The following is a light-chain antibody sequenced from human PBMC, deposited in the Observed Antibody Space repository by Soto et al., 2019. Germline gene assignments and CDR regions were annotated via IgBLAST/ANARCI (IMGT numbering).Light chain of an antibody. CDR2: EGS. V-gene: IGLV2-23*01. J-gene: IGLJ2*01. CDR3: CSYAGSSTSHVV. CDR1: SSDVGSYNL. Sequence: QSVLTQPASVSXSPGQSITIXCTGTSSDVGSYNLVSWYQQHPGKAPKLMIYEGSKRPSGVSNRFSGSKSGNTASLTISGLQAEDEADYYCCSYAGSSTSHVVFGGGTKLTVL.